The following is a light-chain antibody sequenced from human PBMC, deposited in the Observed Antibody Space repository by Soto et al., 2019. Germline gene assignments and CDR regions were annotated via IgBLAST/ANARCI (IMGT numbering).Light chain of an antibody. CDR3: QQYDTYSRR. CDR1: QSINTW. Sequence: DIHMTQSPSTLSASVGDRVTITCRASQSINTWLAWYQQKPGEAPRLLIYEVTTLERGVPSRLSGSGSVTAYTLPIRSLQPDDSATFCSQQYDTYSRRFGEGTKVEVK. V-gene: IGKV1-5*03. CDR2: EVT. J-gene: IGKJ1*01.